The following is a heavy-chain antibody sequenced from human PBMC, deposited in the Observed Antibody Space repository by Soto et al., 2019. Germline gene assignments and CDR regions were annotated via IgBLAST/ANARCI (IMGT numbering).Heavy chain of an antibody. J-gene: IGHJ6*02. V-gene: IGHV1-69*13. CDR1: GGTFSSYA. CDR2: IIPIFGTA. Sequence: RASVKVSCKASGGTFSSYAISWVRQAPGQGLEWMGGIIPIFGTANYAQKFQGRVTITADESTSTAYMELSSLRSEDTAVYYCAITYYDFWSGSGSYYGMDAWGQGTTVTVS. D-gene: IGHD3-3*01. CDR3: AITYYDFWSGSGSYYGMDA.